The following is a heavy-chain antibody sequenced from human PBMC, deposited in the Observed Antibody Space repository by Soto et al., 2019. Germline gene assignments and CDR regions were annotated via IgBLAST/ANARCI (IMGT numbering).Heavy chain of an antibody. J-gene: IGHJ3*02. CDR1: GGSFSGYY. CDR2: INHSGST. D-gene: IGHD4-17*01. Sequence: PPETLSLTCAVYGGSFSGYYWSWIRQPPGKGLEWIGEINHSGSTNYNPSLKSRVTISVDTSKNQFSLKLSSVTAADTAVYYCARGRSTVAYAFDIWGQGTMVTVSS. V-gene: IGHV4-34*01. CDR3: ARGRSTVAYAFDI.